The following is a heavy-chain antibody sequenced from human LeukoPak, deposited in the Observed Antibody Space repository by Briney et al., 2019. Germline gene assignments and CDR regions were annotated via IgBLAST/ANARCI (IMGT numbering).Heavy chain of an antibody. CDR3: ATAAPYWHFDL. D-gene: IGHD2-15*01. Sequence: ASVQVSCKASVYTFTGYYMHWVRQAPGKGLEWMGWINPSSGGTNYAQKFQGRVTMTRDTSISTAYMELSRLRSDDTAVYYCATAAPYWHFDLWGRGTLVTVSS. J-gene: IGHJ2*01. CDR1: VYTFTGYY. V-gene: IGHV1-2*02. CDR2: INPSSGGT.